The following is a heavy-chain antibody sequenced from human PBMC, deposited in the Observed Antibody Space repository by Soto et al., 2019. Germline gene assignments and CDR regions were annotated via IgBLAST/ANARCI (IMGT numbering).Heavy chain of an antibody. CDR3: TTDLAQYCGGDCYPIDYYYYYGMDV. J-gene: IGHJ6*02. CDR1: GFTFSSYA. V-gene: IGHV3-23*01. D-gene: IGHD2-21*02. Sequence: PGGSLRLSCAASGFTFSSYAMSWVRQAPGKGLEWVSAISGDGGRTDYADPVKGRFTIPRDDSKNTLYLQMNSLKTEDTAVYYCTTDLAQYCGGDCYPIDYYYYYGMDVWGQGTTVTVSS. CDR2: ISGDGGRT.